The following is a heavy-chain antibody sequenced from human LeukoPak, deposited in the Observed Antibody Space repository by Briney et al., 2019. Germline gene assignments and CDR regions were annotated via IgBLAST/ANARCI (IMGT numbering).Heavy chain of an antibody. D-gene: IGHD5-18*01. Sequence: PGGSLRLSCAASGFTFSDSGMYWVRQSPGKGLEWVALIWYDGSNKYYADSVKGRFTISRDNSKNTLYLQMNSLRAEDTAVYYCAKGRWMQPAGYLDFSGQGTLVTVSA. CDR2: IWYDGSNK. CDR1: GFTFSDSG. V-gene: IGHV3-33*06. J-gene: IGHJ4*02. CDR3: AKGRWMQPAGYLDF.